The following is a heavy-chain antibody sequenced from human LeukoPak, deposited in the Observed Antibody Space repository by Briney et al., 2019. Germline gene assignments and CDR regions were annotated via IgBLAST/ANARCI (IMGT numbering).Heavy chain of an antibody. V-gene: IGHV1-2*06. D-gene: IGHD5-18*01. CDR3: VRGYSYGFYFDY. CDR2: INPNSGGP. J-gene: IGHJ4*02. Sequence: ASVKVSCKPSGYSFTGYYIHRVRQAPGQGLEWMGRINPNSGGPNYGQKFQGTVTMTRDTSISTAYLELSNLRSDDTAAYYCVRGYSYGFYFDYWGQGSLVTVSS. CDR1: GYSFTGYY.